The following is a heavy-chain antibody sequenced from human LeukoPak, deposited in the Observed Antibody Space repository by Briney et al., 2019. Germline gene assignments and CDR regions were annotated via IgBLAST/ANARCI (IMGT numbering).Heavy chain of an antibody. D-gene: IGHD3-22*01. V-gene: IGHV4-39*02. CDR2: IYYSGST. CDR3: ARESPSRGSSGYYYHFDY. J-gene: IGHJ4*02. CDR1: GGSISSSSYY. Sequence: SETLSLTCTVSGGSISSSSYYWGWIRQPPGKGLGWIGSIYYSGSTYYNPSLKSRVTISVDTSKNQFSLKLSSVTAADTAVYYCARESPSRGSSGYYYHFDYWGQGTLVTVSS.